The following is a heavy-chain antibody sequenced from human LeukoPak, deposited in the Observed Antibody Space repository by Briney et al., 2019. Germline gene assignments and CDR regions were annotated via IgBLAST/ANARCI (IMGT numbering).Heavy chain of an antibody. J-gene: IGHJ4*02. Sequence: GGSLRLSCAASGFSFSSYAMSWVRQAPGKGLEWVSAISGSGGSTYYADSVKGRFTIPRDNSKNTLYLQMNSLRAEDTAVYYCAKLPLITMIVVVGYFDYWGQGTLVTVSS. CDR2: ISGSGGST. D-gene: IGHD3-22*01. CDR3: AKLPLITMIVVVGYFDY. CDR1: GFSFSSYA. V-gene: IGHV3-23*01.